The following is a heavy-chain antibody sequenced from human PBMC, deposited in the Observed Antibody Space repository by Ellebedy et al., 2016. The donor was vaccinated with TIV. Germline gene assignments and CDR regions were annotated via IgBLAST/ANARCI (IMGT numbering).Heavy chain of an antibody. CDR3: ARSEGYDFWSGYWGVFDI. CDR1: GFTFSSYA. J-gene: IGHJ3*02. V-gene: IGHV3-30-3*01. CDR2: ISDDGFQK. D-gene: IGHD3-3*01. Sequence: GESLKISXAASGFTFSSYAMHWVRQAPGKGLEWVAVISDDGFQKYYADSVKGRFTISRDNSKNTLYLQMNSLRAEDTAVYYCARSEGYDFWSGYWGVFDIWGQGTMVTVSS.